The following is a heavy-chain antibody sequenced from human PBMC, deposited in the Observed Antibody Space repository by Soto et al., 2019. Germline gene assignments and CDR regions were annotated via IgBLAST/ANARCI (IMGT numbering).Heavy chain of an antibody. J-gene: IGHJ4*02. CDR2: IIPLFGTA. CDR3: ARGVHYDSSGYYYFY. CDR1: GGTFSTYA. D-gene: IGHD3-22*01. Sequence: QVQLVQSGAEVKKPGSSVKVSCKASGGTFSTYAIDWVRQAPGQGLEWMGGIIPLFGTAKYAQNFQGRITITADESTNTAYMELRSLRSQVTAVYYCARGVHYDSSGYYYFYWGQETLVTVSS. V-gene: IGHV1-69*01.